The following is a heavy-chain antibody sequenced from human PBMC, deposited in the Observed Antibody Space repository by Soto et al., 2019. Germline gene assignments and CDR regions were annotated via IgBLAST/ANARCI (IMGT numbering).Heavy chain of an antibody. D-gene: IGHD2-15*01. CDR1: GFTFDNLG. V-gene: IGHV3-23*01. J-gene: IGHJ4*02. CDR3: VKPGNRMSFDH. Sequence: EVQLLESGGGLVQPGGSLRLSCAASGFTFDNLGMHWVRQVPGRGLEWVSGISGSGISTYYADSVKSRFTISRDNSKKTIYLQMVRLTAEDTAMFYCVKPGNRMSFDHLRQGALVTVSS. CDR2: ISGSGIST.